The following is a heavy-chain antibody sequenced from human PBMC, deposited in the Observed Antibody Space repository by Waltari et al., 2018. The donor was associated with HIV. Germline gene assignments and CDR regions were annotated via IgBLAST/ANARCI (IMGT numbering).Heavy chain of an antibody. CDR3: AREGFCSNGVCSHYYGMDV. J-gene: IGHJ6*02. D-gene: IGHD2-8*01. Sequence: EVQLVESGGGLVKPGGSLRLSFAASGFPFSSYSMNWVRQAPGKGLEWVSSISTSSRYIYYADSLKGRFTISRDNAKNSLYLQMNSLRAEDTAVYYCAREGFCSNGVCSHYYGMDVWGQGTTVTVSS. CDR1: GFPFSSYS. V-gene: IGHV3-21*01. CDR2: ISTSSRYI.